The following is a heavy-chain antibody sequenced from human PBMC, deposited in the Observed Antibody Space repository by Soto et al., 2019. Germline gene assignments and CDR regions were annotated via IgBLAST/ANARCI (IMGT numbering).Heavy chain of an antibody. J-gene: IGHJ4*02. Sequence: QITLKEAGPTLVKPTQTLTLTCSFSGFSLITSGVGVGWIRQPPGKALEWLALIYWDDDTGYSTSLRNRLTITKDTSRNHVVLTMTNMDPADTATYFCAHTMAARIFDSCGQGTLVTVSS. CDR3: AHTMAARIFDS. V-gene: IGHV2-5*02. D-gene: IGHD6-25*01. CDR2: IYWDDDT. CDR1: GFSLITSGVG.